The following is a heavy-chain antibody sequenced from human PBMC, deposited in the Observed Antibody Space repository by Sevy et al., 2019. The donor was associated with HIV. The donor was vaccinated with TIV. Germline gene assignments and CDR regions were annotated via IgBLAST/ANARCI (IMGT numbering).Heavy chain of an antibody. J-gene: IGHJ6*02. D-gene: IGHD6-13*01. V-gene: IGHV3-30*04. CDR2: ISYDGSNK. Sequence: GGSLRLSCAASGFTFSSYAMHWVRQAPGKGLEWVAVISYDGSNKYYADSVKGRFTISRDNSKNTLYLQMNSLRAEDTAVYYCAKIIAAAGTGYYYYGMDVWGQWTTVTVSS. CDR1: GFTFSSYA. CDR3: AKIIAAAGTGYYYYGMDV.